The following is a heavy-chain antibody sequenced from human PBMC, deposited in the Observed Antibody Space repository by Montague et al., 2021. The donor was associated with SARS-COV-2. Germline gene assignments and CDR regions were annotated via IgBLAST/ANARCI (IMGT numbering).Heavy chain of an antibody. CDR2: IFYSGST. Sequence: SETLSLTCTVSGGSISSSSYYWGWIRQPPGKGLEWIGNIFYSGSTYYNTSLKSRVTISVDTSKSQFSLRLSSVTAADTAVYYCARLPYFYDSTHAFDTWGQGTMVTVSS. CDR3: ARLPYFYDSTHAFDT. D-gene: IGHD3-22*01. CDR1: GGSISSSSYY. J-gene: IGHJ3*02. V-gene: IGHV4-39*01.